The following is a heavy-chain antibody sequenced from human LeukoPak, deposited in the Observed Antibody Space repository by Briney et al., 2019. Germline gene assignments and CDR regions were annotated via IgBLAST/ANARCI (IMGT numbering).Heavy chain of an antibody. D-gene: IGHD6-13*01. CDR2: VFLRRNT. Sequence: PSETLSLTCTVSGDSIISSSYYWDWIRQPPGKGLEWIGSVFLRRNTYYNPSLKSRLTIFVDTSKNQFSLRLSSVTAADTAVYYCARRPVQQLVLSFDYWGQGTLVTVSS. V-gene: IGHV4-39*01. CDR1: GDSIISSSYY. CDR3: ARRPVQQLVLSFDY. J-gene: IGHJ4*02.